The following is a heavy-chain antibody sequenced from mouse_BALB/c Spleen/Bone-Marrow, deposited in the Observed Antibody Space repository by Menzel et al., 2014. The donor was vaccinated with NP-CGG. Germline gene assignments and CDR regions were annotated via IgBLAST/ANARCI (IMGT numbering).Heavy chain of an antibody. V-gene: IGHV4-1*02. J-gene: IGHJ3*01. D-gene: IGHD1-1*01. CDR3: ARLSYYGRFAY. CDR1: GFDFSRYW. Sequence: EVMPVGSGGGLVQPGGSLKLSCAASGFDFSRYWMSWVRQAPGKGLEWIGEINPDSSTINYTPSRKDKFIISRDNAKNTLYLQMSKVRSEDTALYYCARLSYYGRFAYWGQGTLVTVSP. CDR2: INPDSSTI.